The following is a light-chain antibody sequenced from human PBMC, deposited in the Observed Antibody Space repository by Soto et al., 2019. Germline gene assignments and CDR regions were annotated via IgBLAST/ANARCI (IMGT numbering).Light chain of an antibody. CDR1: SSDVGGYNY. CDR3: SAWDDSIFGPV. CDR2: DVS. Sequence: QSALTQPASVSGSPGQSITISCTGTSSDVGGYNYVSWYQQHPGKAPKLMIYDVSNRPSGVSNRFSGSKSGTSASLAISGLQSEDEADYFCSAWDDSIFGPVFGGGTKLTVL. J-gene: IGLJ2*01. V-gene: IGLV2-14*01.